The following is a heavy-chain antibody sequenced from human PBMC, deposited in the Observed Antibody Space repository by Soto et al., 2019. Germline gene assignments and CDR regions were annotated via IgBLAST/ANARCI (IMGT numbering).Heavy chain of an antibody. J-gene: IGHJ4*02. CDR2: ISYDGSIT. Sequence: QVQLVESGGGVVQPGRSLRLSCAASGFTVNTYTMNWARQAPGKVLEWVAVISYDGSITYYGDSVKGRFTISRDNSKKSLFLQMNRMGAEDTAVYSFDRASYYDGKSKEDFDYWGQGTLVTVSS. V-gene: IGHV3-30-3*01. D-gene: IGHD3-10*01. CDR1: GFTVNTYT. CDR3: DRASYYDGKSKEDFDY.